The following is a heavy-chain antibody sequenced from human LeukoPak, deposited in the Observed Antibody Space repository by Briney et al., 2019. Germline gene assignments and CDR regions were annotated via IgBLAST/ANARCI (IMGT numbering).Heavy chain of an antibody. CDR3: ERGVEGYCSSTSCYPYYYYYYYMDV. J-gene: IGHJ6*03. V-gene: IGHV4-34*01. Sequence: SETLSLTCAVYGGSFSGYYWSWIRQPPGKGLEWIGEINHSGSTNYNPSLKSRVTISVDTSKNQSSLKLSSVTAADTAVYYCERGVEGYCSSTSCYPYYYYYYYMDVWGKGTTVTVSS. CDR2: INHSGST. CDR1: GGSFSGYY. D-gene: IGHD2-2*01.